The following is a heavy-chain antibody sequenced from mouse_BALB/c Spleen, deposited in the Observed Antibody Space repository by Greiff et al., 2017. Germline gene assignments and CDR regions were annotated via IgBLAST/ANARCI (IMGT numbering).Heavy chain of an antibody. CDR1: GFTFSNYW. V-gene: IGHV6-6*02. D-gene: IGHD1-1*01. J-gene: IGHJ4*01. Sequence: DVKLVESGGGLVQPGGSMKLSCVASGFTFSNYWMNWVRQSPEKGLEWVAEIRLKSNNYATHYAESVKGRFTISRDDSKSSVYLQMNNLRAEDTGIYYCTRIYYYGSSYSYYAMDYWGQGTSVTVSS. CDR2: IRLKSNNYAT. CDR3: TRIYYYGSSYSYYAMDY.